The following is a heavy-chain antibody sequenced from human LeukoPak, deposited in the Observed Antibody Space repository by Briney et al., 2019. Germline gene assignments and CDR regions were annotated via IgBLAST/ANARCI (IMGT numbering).Heavy chain of an antibody. V-gene: IGHV3-21*01. CDR3: ARVGITMVRGVKEVRGLDY. Sequence: PGGSLRLSCAASGFTFSSYSMNWVRQAPGKGLEWVSSISSSSSYIYYADSVKGRFTISRDNAKNSLYLQMNSLRAEDTAVYYCARVGITMVRGVKEVRGLDYWGQGTLVTVSS. CDR1: GFTFSSYS. D-gene: IGHD3-10*01. J-gene: IGHJ4*02. CDR2: ISSSSSYI.